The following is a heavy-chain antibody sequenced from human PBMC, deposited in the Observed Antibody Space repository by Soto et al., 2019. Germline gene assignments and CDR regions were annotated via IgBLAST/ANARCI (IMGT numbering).Heavy chain of an antibody. CDR3: AKDAHGDYLFLSEYFQH. V-gene: IGHV3-23*01. CDR2: ISGSGGST. D-gene: IGHD4-17*01. J-gene: IGHJ1*01. CDR1: GFTFSSYA. Sequence: GGSLRLSCAASGFTFSSYAMSWVRQAPGKGLEWVSAISGSGGSTYYADSVKGRFTISRDNSKNTLYLQMNSLRAEDTAVYYCAKDAHGDYLFLSEYFQHWGQGTLVTVSS.